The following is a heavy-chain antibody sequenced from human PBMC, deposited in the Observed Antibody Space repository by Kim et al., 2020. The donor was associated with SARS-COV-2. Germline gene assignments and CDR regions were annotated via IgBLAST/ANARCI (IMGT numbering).Heavy chain of an antibody. CDR3: ARDRWDSSSSFVHWFDP. J-gene: IGHJ5*02. CDR1: GFTFSSYG. CDR2: IWYDGSNK. V-gene: IGHV3-33*01. Sequence: GGSLRLSCAASGFTFSSYGMHWVRQAPGKGLEWVAVIWYDGSNKYYADSVKGRFTISRDNSKNTLYLQMNSLRAEDTAVYYCARDRWDSSSSFVHWFDPWGQGTLVTVSS. D-gene: IGHD6-6*01.